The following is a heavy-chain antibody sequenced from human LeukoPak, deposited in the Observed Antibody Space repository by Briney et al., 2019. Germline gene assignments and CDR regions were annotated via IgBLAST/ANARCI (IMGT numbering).Heavy chain of an antibody. J-gene: IGHJ4*02. CDR3: AKGWGAY. CDR2: ISESGGST. D-gene: IGHD7-27*01. CDR1: GFTVSSNY. Sequence: GGSLRLSCAASGFTVSSNYMTWVRQAPGKGLEWVSGISESGGSTSYADSVKGRFAISRDNSKNTLYLQMNSLRAEDTAVYYCAKGWGAYWGQGTLVTVSS. V-gene: IGHV3-23*01.